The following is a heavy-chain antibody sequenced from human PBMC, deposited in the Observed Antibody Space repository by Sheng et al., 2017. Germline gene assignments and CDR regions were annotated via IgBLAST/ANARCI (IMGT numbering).Heavy chain of an antibody. D-gene: IGHD1-26*01. V-gene: IGHV3-30*03. CDR1: GFIFSDYG. CDR3: ARDAGEDYYLFYYFAL. J-gene: IGHJ4*02. CDR2: VSYDGNKK. Sequence: QVQLVESGGGVVQPGRSLRLSCSVSGFIFSDYGMHWVRQTPGKGLEWVAVVSYDGNKKYYADSVKGRFTISRDNSDNTLYLQMDSLNPEDTAVYYCARDAGEDYYLFYYFALWGQGTLVTVSS.